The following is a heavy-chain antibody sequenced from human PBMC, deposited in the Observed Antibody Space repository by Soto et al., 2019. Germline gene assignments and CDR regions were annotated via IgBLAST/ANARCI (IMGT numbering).Heavy chain of an antibody. CDR1: GFTFSNTW. V-gene: IGHV3-15*01. CDR3: TTRLYRGEVLIDFDY. Sequence: EVQLVESGGGLVKPGGSLRLSCAASGFTFSNTWMSWVRQAPGKGLEWVGRIKSKTDGGTTNYAAPVKDRFTISRDDSKHTLYLQMHSLKPEHTAIYFCTTRLYRGEVLIDFDYWGQGSLVTVSS. D-gene: IGHD3-16*01. J-gene: IGHJ4*02. CDR2: IKSKTDGGTT.